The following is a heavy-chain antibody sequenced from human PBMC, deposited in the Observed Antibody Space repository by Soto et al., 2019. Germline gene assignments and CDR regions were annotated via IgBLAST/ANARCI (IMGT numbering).Heavy chain of an antibody. Sequence: QVQLQESGPGLVKPSQTLSLTCTVSGGSISSGDYYWSWIRQPPGKGLEWIGYIYYSGSTYYNPSLKSRVTISVDTSKNQFSLKLSSVTAADTAVYYCARETYGLQYGVLGKHDAFDIWGQGTMVTVSS. J-gene: IGHJ3*02. CDR3: ARETYGLQYGVLGKHDAFDI. D-gene: IGHD4-4*01. CDR1: GGSISSGDYY. V-gene: IGHV4-30-4*01. CDR2: IYYSGST.